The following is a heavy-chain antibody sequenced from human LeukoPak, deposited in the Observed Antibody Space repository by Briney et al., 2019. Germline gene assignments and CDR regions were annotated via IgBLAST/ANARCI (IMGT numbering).Heavy chain of an antibody. CDR2: INWNGGST. D-gene: IGHD3-22*01. J-gene: IGHJ5*02. CDR3: ARANYYDSSGYPVPFDP. V-gene: IGHV3-20*04. CDR1: GFTFDDYG. Sequence: GGSLRLSCAASGFTFDDYGMSWVRQAPGKGLEWVSVINWNGGSTGYADSVKGRFTISRDNAKNSLYLQMNGLRAEDTALYYCARANYYDSSGYPVPFDPWGQGTLVTVSS.